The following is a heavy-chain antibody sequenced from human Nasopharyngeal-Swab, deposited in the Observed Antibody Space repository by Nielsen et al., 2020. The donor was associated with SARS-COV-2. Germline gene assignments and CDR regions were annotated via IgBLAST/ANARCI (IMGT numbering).Heavy chain of an antibody. D-gene: IGHD6-19*01. CDR2: ISANNGNT. CDR3: ARDQWLVHYFDY. V-gene: IGHV1-18*01. Sequence: WVRQAPGQGLEWVGRISANNGNTNYAQKFRGRVTMTTDTSTSTAYMELRSLRSDDTAIYYCARDQWLVHYFDYWGQGTLVTVSS. J-gene: IGHJ4*02.